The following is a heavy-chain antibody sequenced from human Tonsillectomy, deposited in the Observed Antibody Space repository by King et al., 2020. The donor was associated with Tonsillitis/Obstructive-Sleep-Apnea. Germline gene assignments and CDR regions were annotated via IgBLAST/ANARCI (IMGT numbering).Heavy chain of an antibody. CDR1: GGSITSGGYF. J-gene: IGHJ6*03. CDR3: ARVSSIPPNYYMDV. Sequence: QLQESGPGLVKPSQTLSLTCTVSGGSITSGGYFWSWIRQHPVQGLEWSVFIYYSGCPYYNPSLKSRVTISVDTSKKQCSLKLSSVTASDTAVYYCARVSSIPPNYYMDVWGKGTTVTVSS. V-gene: IGHV4-31*03. D-gene: IGHD2/OR15-2a*01. CDR2: IYYSGCP.